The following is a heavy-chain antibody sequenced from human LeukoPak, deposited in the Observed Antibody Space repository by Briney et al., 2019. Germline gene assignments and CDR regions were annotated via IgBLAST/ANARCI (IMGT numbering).Heavy chain of an antibody. CDR1: GGSISSYY. D-gene: IGHD3-22*01. CDR2: IYSGGT. Sequence: SETLSLTCTVSGGSISSYYWSWIRQSPGKGLEWIGYIYSGGTNYNPSLKSRVTISVDTSKNQFSLKLSSVTAADTAVYYCARLGLRDYYDSSGSELFDYWGQGTLVTVSS. V-gene: IGHV4-59*08. J-gene: IGHJ4*02. CDR3: ARLGLRDYYDSSGSELFDY.